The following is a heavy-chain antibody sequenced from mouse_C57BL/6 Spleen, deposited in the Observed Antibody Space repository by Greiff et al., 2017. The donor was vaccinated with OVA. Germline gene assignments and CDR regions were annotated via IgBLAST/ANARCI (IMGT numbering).Heavy chain of an antibody. V-gene: IGHV1-55*01. J-gene: IGHJ2*01. CDR3: AREGGGYSLFDY. Sequence: QVQLQQPGAELVKPGASVKMSCKASGYTFTSYWITWVKQRPGQGLEWIGDIYPGSGSTNYNEKFKSKATLTVDTSSSTAYMQLSSLTSEDSAVYYCAREGGGYSLFDYWGQGTTLTVSS. CDR2: IYPGSGST. D-gene: IGHD2-3*01. CDR1: GYTFTSYW.